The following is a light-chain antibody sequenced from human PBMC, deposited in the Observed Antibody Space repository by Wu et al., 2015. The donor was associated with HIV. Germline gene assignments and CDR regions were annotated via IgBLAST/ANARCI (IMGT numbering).Light chain of an antibody. Sequence: EIVLTQSPAALSVSPGERATLSCRASRSVSSAVAWYQQKPGQAPRLLIYDASNRATGIPARFTGGGSGTDYSLTISSLEPEDFAVYYCQLHANWPLSFGQGTRLE. V-gene: IGKV3-11*01. CDR1: RSVSSA. J-gene: IGKJ5*01. CDR3: QLHANWPLS. CDR2: DAS.